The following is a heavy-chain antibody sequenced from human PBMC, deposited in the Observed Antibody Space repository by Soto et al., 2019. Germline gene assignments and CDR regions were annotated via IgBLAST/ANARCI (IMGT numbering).Heavy chain of an antibody. V-gene: IGHV2-5*02. CDR2: IYWDDDK. Sequence: QITLKESGPTLVKPTQTLTLTCTFSGFSLSTSGVGVGWIRQPPGKALEWLALIYWDDDKRYSPSLKSRLTITKDTSKNQVVLTMTNMDPVDTATYYCGQLVTSGDFDIWGQGTMVTVSS. CDR3: GQLVTSGDFDI. J-gene: IGHJ3*02. CDR1: GFSLSTSGVG. D-gene: IGHD6-13*01.